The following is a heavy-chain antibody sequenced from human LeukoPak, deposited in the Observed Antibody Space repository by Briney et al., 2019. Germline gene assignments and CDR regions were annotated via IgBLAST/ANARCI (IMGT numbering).Heavy chain of an antibody. CDR3: ARDGVGYSGYDSHFDY. CDR2: INSNTGGT. V-gene: IGHV1-2*02. J-gene: IGHJ4*02. Sequence: ASVKVSCKASGYTFTGYYLHWVRQAPGQGLEWMGWINSNTGGTNYAQKLQGRVTMTTDTSTSTAYMELRSLRSDDTAVYYCARDGVGYSGYDSHFDYWGQGTLVTVSS. CDR1: GYTFTGYY. D-gene: IGHD5-12*01.